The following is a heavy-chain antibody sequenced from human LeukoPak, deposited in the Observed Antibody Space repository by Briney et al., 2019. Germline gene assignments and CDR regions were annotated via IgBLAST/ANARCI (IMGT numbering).Heavy chain of an antibody. V-gene: IGHV1-69*04. D-gene: IGHD2/OR15-2a*01. CDR2: IIPILGIA. CDR1: GGTFSSYA. CDR3: AKDPSNSIGRMTWFDP. J-gene: IGHJ5*02. Sequence: ASVKVSCKASGGTFSSYAISWVRQAPGQGLEWMGRIIPILGIANYAQKFQGRVTMTTDTSTSTAYMEVRSLRSDDTAVYYCAKDPSNSIGRMTWFDPWGQGTLVTVSS.